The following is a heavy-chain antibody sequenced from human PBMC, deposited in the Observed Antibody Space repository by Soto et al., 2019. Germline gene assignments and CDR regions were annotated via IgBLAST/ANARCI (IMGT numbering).Heavy chain of an antibody. V-gene: IGHV4-30-2*01. J-gene: IGHJ6*02. CDR1: GGSISSGGYS. Sequence: SETLSLTCAVSGGSISSGGYSWSWIRQPPGKGLEWIGYIYHSGSTYYNPSLKSRVTISVDRSKNQFSLKLSSVTAADMAVYYCARGKLYYYYGMDVWGQGTTVTVSS. CDR2: IYHSGST. CDR3: ARGKLYYYYGMDV.